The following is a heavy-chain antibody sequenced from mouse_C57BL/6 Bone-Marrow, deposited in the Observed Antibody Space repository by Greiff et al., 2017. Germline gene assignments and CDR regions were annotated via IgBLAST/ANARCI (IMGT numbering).Heavy chain of an antibody. CDR1: GFTFSDYG. J-gene: IGHJ1*03. CDR2: ISNLAYSI. Sequence: EVKVVESGGGLVQPGGSLKLSCAASGFTFSDYGMAWVRQAPRKGPEWVAFISNLAYSIYYADTVTGRFTISRENVKNTLYLEMSSLRSEDTAMYYCARQIYYGYLYWYFDVWGTGTTVTVSA. V-gene: IGHV5-15*01. D-gene: IGHD2-2*01. CDR3: ARQIYYGYLYWYFDV.